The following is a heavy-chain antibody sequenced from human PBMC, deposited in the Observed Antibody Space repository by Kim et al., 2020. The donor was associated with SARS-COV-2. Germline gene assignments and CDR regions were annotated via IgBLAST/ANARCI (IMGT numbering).Heavy chain of an antibody. Sequence: GGSLRLSCAASGYIFSSFDMHWVRQATGKGLEWVSAIGTAGDTYYAGSVKGRFTISRENAKNSLYLQITGLRAGDTAVYYCAREPPAGTGFYYWGQGALVTVSS. D-gene: IGHD6-13*01. CDR1: GYIFSSFD. CDR2: IGTAGDT. CDR3: AREPPAGTGFYY. V-gene: IGHV3-13*01. J-gene: IGHJ4*02.